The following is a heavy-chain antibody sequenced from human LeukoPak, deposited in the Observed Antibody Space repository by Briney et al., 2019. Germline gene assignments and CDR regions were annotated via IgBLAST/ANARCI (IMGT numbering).Heavy chain of an antibody. D-gene: IGHD6-6*01. CDR1: GDSVSSRNYL. Sequence: SETLSLTCTASGDSVSSRNYLWGWIRQPPGKGLEWIGNVDYSGSTYYDPSLRGRVTISLDTSKNHFSLNLNSVSDADTAIYYCARYSRSFGWFDPWGRGTLVTVSS. CDR2: VDYSGST. V-gene: IGHV4-39*02. J-gene: IGHJ5*02. CDR3: ARYSRSFGWFDP.